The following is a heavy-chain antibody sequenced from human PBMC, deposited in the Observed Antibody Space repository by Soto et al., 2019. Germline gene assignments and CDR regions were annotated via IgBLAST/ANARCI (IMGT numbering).Heavy chain of an antibody. Sequence: SETLSLTCTVSGDSISSDIYHWTWIRQSPGKGLEWIGYIYYSGSIFYNPSFKSRVTISVDTSKNQFSLQLSSVTAADTAVYFCAREDDGGDRDYYGLDVRGQGTTVTVSS. CDR2: IYYSGSI. CDR1: GDSISSDIYH. D-gene: IGHD2-21*02. CDR3: AREDDGGDRDYYGLDV. J-gene: IGHJ6*02. V-gene: IGHV4-30-4*08.